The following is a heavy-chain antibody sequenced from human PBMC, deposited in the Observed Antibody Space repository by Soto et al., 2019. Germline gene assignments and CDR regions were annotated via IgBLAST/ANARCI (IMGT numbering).Heavy chain of an antibody. D-gene: IGHD5-18*01. CDR3: TKSIIVDTALITGYHVYGMVV. CDR2: ITWDGGRT. J-gene: IGHJ6*02. Sequence: GGSLRLSCAASGITFDDYTMQWVRQAPGKGLEWVSLITWDGGRTYYADSEKGRFTISRDNSKNSLYFKMIGLRXEYTALYCCTKSIIVDTALITGYHVYGMVVCGQVTTVIVSS. CDR1: GITFDDYT. V-gene: IGHV3-43*01.